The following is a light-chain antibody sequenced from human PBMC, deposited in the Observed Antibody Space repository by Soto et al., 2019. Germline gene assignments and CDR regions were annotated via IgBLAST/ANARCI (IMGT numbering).Light chain of an antibody. V-gene: IGLV1-40*01. CDR1: SSNLGAGYD. Sequence: QSVLTQPPSVSGAPGQRVTISYTGSSSNLGAGYDVHWYQQLPGAGPKLLIYGNTKRPSGVPDRFSGSKSGSSASQAITGLQAEDEADYYCQSYDSSLSGSYVFGSGTKVTAL. CDR2: GNT. J-gene: IGLJ1*01. CDR3: QSYDSSLSGSYV.